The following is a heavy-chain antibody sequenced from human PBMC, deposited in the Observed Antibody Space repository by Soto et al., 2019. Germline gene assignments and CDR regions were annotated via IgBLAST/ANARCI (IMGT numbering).Heavy chain of an antibody. V-gene: IGHV3-30-3*01. CDR2: ISYDGSKK. CDR1: GFTFSSYA. D-gene: IGHD3-3*01. J-gene: IGHJ4*02. Sequence: QVQLVESGGGVVQPGRSLRLSCAASGFTFSSYAMHWVRQAPGKGLEWVALISYDGSKKYYADSVKVRFTISRDTSKNTVYLQMNSLRADDTAVYYCARVVSRLTHTINYFDYWGQGTLVTVSS. CDR3: ARVVSRLTHTINYFDY.